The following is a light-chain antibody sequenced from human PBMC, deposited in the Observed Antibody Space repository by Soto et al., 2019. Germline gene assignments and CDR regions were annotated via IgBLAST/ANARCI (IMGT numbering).Light chain of an antibody. Sequence: EIVMTQSPATLSVSPGEMATLSCRASQSVSSNLAWYQQKPGQAPRLLIYGASTRAAGIPARFSGSGSGTEFTHTISSLLSEDFAVYYCQHYSKWPPGTFGQGTKVEIK. CDR1: QSVSSN. J-gene: IGKJ1*01. CDR2: GAS. V-gene: IGKV3-15*01. CDR3: QHYSKWPPGT.